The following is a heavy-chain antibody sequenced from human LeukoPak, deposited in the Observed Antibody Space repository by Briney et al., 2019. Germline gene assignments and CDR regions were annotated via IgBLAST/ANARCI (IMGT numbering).Heavy chain of an antibody. J-gene: IGHJ4*02. CDR2: LQYDGNNK. CDR3: AKRRTTVITMDYFDY. D-gene: IGHD4-17*01. Sequence: GGSLRLSCAVSGFTFSDYAMHWVRQAPGKGLEWVALLQYDGNNKYYVDSVKGRFTISRDISKNTLYLQMNSLRPDDTAVYYCAKRRTTVITMDYFDYWGQGTLVTVSS. V-gene: IGHV3-30*02. CDR1: GFTFSDYA.